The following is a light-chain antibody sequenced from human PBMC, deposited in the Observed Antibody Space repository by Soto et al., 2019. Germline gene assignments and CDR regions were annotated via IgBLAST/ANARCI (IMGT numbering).Light chain of an antibody. Sequence: QAVVTQEPSLTVSPGGTVTLTCASSTGAVTSGHYPYWFQQKPGQGPRTLIYDTSNKHSWTPARFSGSLLGDKAALTLSGAQPEDEAEYYCLLSYTGAWVFGGGTKLTVL. V-gene: IGLV7-46*01. J-gene: IGLJ3*02. CDR3: LLSYTGAWV. CDR2: DTS. CDR1: TGAVTSGHY.